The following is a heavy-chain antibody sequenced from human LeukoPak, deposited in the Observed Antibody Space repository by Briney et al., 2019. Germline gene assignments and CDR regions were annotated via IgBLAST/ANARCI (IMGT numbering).Heavy chain of an antibody. V-gene: IGHV4-59*01. D-gene: IGHD6-19*01. J-gene: IGHJ4*02. Sequence: KPSETLSLTCTVSGGSISSYYWTWIRQPPGKGLEWIGYMFYSGSSNYNPSLRSRVTISVDTSKNQISLKLSSVTAADTAVYYCARFNRDSSGWIDYWGQGTLVTVSS. CDR1: GGSISSYY. CDR3: ARFNRDSSGWIDY. CDR2: MFYSGSS.